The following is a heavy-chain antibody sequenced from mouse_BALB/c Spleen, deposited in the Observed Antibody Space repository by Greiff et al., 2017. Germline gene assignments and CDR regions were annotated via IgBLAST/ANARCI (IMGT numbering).Heavy chain of an antibody. Sequence: QVQLQQPGAELVKPGASVKLSCKASGYTFTSYWMHWVKQRPGQGLEWIGEIDPSDSYTNYNQKSKGKATLTVDKSSITAYMQLSSLTSEDSAVYYCARSGARAFYYAMDYWGQGTSVTVSS. D-gene: IGHD3-1*01. V-gene: IGHV1-69*02. CDR3: ARSGARAFYYAMDY. CDR1: GYTFTSYW. CDR2: IDPSDSYT. J-gene: IGHJ4*01.